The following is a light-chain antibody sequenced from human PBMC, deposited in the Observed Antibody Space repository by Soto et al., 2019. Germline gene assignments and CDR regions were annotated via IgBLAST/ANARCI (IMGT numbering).Light chain of an antibody. Sequence: EIVLTQSPGTLSLSPGTRSTLSCRASQSVGSYLAWYQQKPGQAPRLLISDTSSRATGIPDRFSGSGSVTDFTLTISRLEPEDFAVYYCQQYRSSPLTFGGGTKVDI. CDR1: QSVGSY. V-gene: IGKV3-20*01. CDR3: QQYRSSPLT. CDR2: DTS. J-gene: IGKJ4*01.